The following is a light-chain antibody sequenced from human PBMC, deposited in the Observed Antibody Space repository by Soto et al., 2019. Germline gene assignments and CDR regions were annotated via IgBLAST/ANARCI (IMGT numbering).Light chain of an antibody. Sequence: AIQMTQSPSSLSSSLGDRVTISCRASQDIRNTLAWFQQKPGEAPKLLIFAASNLQSGVPSRFSGSGSGTEGTLTISSLKPDDVATYYCQQSYSTKWTFGQGTKVDIK. V-gene: IGKV1-6*01. CDR3: QQSYSTKWT. CDR1: QDIRNT. CDR2: AAS. J-gene: IGKJ1*01.